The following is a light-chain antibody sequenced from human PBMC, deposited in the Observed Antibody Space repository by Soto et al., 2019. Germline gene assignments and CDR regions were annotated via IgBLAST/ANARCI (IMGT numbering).Light chain of an antibody. J-gene: IGKJ4*01. V-gene: IGKV3-11*01. CDR2: GAS. Sequence: EIVLTQSPATLSLSPGERATLSCRASQSISSYLAWYQQKPGQAPRLLIYGASNRATCIPARFSGSGTGTDFTLTISSLEPEDFAVYYCQQRSDWPPLTFGGGTKVEI. CDR3: QQRSDWPPLT. CDR1: QSISSY.